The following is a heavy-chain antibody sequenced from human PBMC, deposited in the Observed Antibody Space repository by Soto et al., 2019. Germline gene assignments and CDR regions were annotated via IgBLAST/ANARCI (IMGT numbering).Heavy chain of an antibody. J-gene: IGHJ2*01. V-gene: IGHV1-3*01. CDR3: ARGASSVTPCYFDL. CDR1: GYTFTSYA. CDR2: INPGNGNT. Sequence: QVQVVQSGAEVKKPGASVKVSCKASGYTFTSYAMHWVRQAPGQRLEWMGWINPGNGNTKNSQKFQGRVTITRDTFASTAYMELSSLRSEDTAVYYCARGASSVTPCYFDLWGRGTLVTVSS. D-gene: IGHD4-17*01.